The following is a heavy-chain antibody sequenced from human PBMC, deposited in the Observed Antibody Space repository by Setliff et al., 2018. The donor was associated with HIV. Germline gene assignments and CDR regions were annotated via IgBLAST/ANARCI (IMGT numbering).Heavy chain of an antibody. D-gene: IGHD2-15*01. Sequence: PGESLKISCKGSGYSFTNNWIGWVRQMPGKGLEWMGTIYPGDSDTRYSPSFQGHVTISADKSISTAYLQWSSLKASDTAMYYCARSDSGSCCLFGVWGQGTLVTVSS. CDR2: IYPGDSDT. V-gene: IGHV5-51*01. CDR3: ARSDSGSCCLFGV. J-gene: IGHJ4*02. CDR1: GYSFTNNW.